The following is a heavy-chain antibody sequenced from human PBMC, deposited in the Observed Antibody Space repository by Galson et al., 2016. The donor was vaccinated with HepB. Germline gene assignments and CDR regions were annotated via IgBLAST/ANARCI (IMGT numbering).Heavy chain of an antibody. D-gene: IGHD3-16*01. Sequence: SLRLSCAASGFTFRSYGMSWVRQAPGKGLEWVSGINNGAATTGYAASVKGRFTISRDNSKNTLFLQMNSLRADDTAVYYCARDWGSYLDYWGQGTLVTVSS. V-gene: IGHV3-23*01. CDR3: ARDWGSYLDY. J-gene: IGHJ4*02. CDR1: GFTFRSYG. CDR2: INNGAATT.